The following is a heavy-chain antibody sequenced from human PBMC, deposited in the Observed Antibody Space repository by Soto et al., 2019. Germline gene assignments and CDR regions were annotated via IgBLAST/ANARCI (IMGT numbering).Heavy chain of an antibody. CDR2: ISNDGGRT. CDR3: VKGYFFDY. Sequence: GLSPRLSISASSHTSSGYAMLWVRQAPGKGLEYVSAISNDGGRTYYADFVKGGFTISRDNSKNTLYPQMISLRVDDTAVYYCVKGYFFDYWGQGA. J-gene: IGHJ4*02. CDR1: SHTSSGYA. V-gene: IGHV3-64D*06.